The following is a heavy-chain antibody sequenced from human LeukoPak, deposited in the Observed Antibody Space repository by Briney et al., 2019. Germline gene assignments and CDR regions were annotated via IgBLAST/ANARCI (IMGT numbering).Heavy chain of an antibody. V-gene: IGHV4-34*01. CDR1: GGSFSGYY. CDR2: INHSGST. CDR3: ARDRYCSSTSCNRYYYHGMDV. Sequence: PSETLSLTCGVYGGSFSGYYWSWIRQPPGKGLEWIGDINHSGSTNYNPSLKSRVTISVDPSKSQFSLSLSSMTAADTAVYYCARDRYCSSTSCNRYYYHGMDVWGQGTTVTVSS. D-gene: IGHD2-2*01. J-gene: IGHJ6*02.